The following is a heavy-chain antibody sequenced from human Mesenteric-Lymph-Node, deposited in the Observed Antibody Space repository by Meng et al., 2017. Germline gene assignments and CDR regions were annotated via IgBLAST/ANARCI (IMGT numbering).Heavy chain of an antibody. CDR1: GGAISSDNW. Sequence: VQLQGSGPALVKPSGTLSLTLAVSGGAISSDNWWTWVRQSPGKGLEWIGEIWHSGSNYNSSLQSRVTISIDRSKNQFSLNLRSVTAADTAVYYCATSGCGGTTCYPVLRWGRGIMVTVSS. D-gene: IGHD2-2*01. J-gene: IGHJ4*02. CDR2: IWHSGS. V-gene: IGHV4-4*02. CDR3: ATSGCGGTTCYPVLR.